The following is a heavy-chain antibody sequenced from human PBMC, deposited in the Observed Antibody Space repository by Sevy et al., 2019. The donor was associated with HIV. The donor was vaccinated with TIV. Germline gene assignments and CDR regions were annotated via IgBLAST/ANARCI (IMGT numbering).Heavy chain of an antibody. CDR2: IQYDGSNK. J-gene: IGHJ4*02. V-gene: IGHV3-30*02. CDR3: VKEGGGEGGDH. CDR1: GFSFISYG. Sequence: GGSLRLSCAASGFSFISYGMHWVRQAPGKGLEWMSYIQYDGSNKDYGDSVKGRFTISRDNSKNTLYLQMNSLRVEDADVFYCVKEGGGEGGDHWGQGTLVTVSS. D-gene: IGHD2-21*01.